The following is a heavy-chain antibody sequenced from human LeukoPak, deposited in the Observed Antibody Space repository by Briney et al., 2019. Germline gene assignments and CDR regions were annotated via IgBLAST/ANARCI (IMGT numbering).Heavy chain of an antibody. Sequence: TGGSLRLSCVASGFTFSTYGMHWVRQAPGKGLEWVAVISDDGTEKYYADSVKGRLIISRDTSKNTLYMEMNSLRDEDTAVYYCARGGVGSSKLFSLDYWGLGTLVTVSS. CDR1: GFTFSTYG. J-gene: IGHJ4*02. V-gene: IGHV3-30*03. D-gene: IGHD2-2*01. CDR3: ARGGVGSSKLFSLDY. CDR2: ISDDGTEK.